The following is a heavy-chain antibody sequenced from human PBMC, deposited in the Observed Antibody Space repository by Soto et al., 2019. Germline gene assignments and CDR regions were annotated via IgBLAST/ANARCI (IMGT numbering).Heavy chain of an antibody. J-gene: IGHJ5*02. D-gene: IGHD3-22*01. Sequence: SLRLACAASGFTFSDDYMSWIRQAPGKGLEWVSYISSGGTTIYYADSVKGRFTISRDDAKNSLFLQMNSLRPEDTAVYFCATKGGGYYFQFDPWGQGTLVTVSS. CDR3: ATKGGGYYFQFDP. CDR2: ISSGGTTI. CDR1: GFTFSDDY. V-gene: IGHV3-11*01.